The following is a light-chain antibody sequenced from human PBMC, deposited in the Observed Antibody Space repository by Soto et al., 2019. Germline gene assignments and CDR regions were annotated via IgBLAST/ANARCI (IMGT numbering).Light chain of an antibody. CDR1: QDIGKY. Sequence: DIQMTQSPSSLSVSVGDRVTITCRASQDIGKYLAWFQQKPGKAPKSLIYAASSLLSGVPSHFSGSRSGTNFTLTIKSLQPEDFATYYCQQYNSFPFTFGTGTTVDIK. J-gene: IGKJ3*01. CDR3: QQYNSFPFT. CDR2: AAS. V-gene: IGKV1-16*02.